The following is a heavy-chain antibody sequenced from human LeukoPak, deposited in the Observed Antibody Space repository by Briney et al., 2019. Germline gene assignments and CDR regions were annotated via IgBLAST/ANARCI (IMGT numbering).Heavy chain of an antibody. Sequence: GGTLRLSCAASGFTFSSYGMSWVRQAPGKGLEWVSAISGSGGSTYYADSVKGRFTISRDNSKNTLYLQMKSLRAEDTAVYYCAKTGGIAAAHWGQGTLVTVSS. CDR3: AKTGGIAAAH. CDR2: ISGSGGST. V-gene: IGHV3-23*01. CDR1: GFTFSSYG. J-gene: IGHJ4*02. D-gene: IGHD6-13*01.